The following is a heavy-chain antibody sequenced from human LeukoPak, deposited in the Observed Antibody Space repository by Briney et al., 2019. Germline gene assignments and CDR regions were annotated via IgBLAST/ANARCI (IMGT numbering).Heavy chain of an antibody. J-gene: IGHJ4*02. D-gene: IGHD3-22*01. CDR3: ASPRLGSGYCFDY. CDR1: GFTVSSNY. V-gene: IGHV3-53*01. CDR2: IYSGGGT. Sequence: GGSLRLSCAASGFTVSSNYMSWVRQAPGKGLEWVSVIYSGGGTYYADSVMGRFTISRDNSKNTLYLQMNSLRAEDTAVYYCASPRLGSGYCFDYWGQGTLVTVSS.